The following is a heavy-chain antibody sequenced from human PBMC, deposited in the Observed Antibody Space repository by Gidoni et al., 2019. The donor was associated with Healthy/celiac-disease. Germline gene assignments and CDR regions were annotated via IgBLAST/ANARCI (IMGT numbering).Heavy chain of an antibody. J-gene: IGHJ4*02. D-gene: IGHD3-3*01. CDR3: ARGPRYYDFWSGYYGKLDY. Sequence: QVQLVESGGGALQPGRSLRLSCAASGFTLSSSAMHWVRQAPGKGLEWVAVISYDGSNKYYADSVKGRFTISRDNSKNTLYLQMNSLRAEDTAVYYCARGPRYYDFWSGYYGKLDYWGQGTLVTVSS. V-gene: IGHV3-30-3*01. CDR2: ISYDGSNK. CDR1: GFTLSSSA.